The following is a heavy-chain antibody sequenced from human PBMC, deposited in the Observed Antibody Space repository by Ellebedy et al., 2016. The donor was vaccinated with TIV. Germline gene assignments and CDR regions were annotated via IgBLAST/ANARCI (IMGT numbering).Heavy chain of an antibody. V-gene: IGHV1-8*01. Sequence: ASVKVSXXASGYTFTNYDINWVRQAPGQGLEWMGWMNPNSGNTGYGQKFQGRVTMTRDTSISTAYMELSTLRSDDTAVYYCATNVAYFMDVWGKGTTVTVSS. CDR2: MNPNSGNT. D-gene: IGHD4/OR15-4a*01. J-gene: IGHJ6*03. CDR3: ATNVAYFMDV. CDR1: GYTFTNYD.